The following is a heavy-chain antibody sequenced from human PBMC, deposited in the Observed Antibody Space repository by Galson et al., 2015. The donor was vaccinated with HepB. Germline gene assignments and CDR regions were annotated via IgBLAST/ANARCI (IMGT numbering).Heavy chain of an antibody. J-gene: IGHJ6*03. CDR3: ASSTAADYDFWSGKDGYYYYYMDV. CDR1: GGTFSSYA. D-gene: IGHD3-3*01. CDR2: IIPIFGTA. Sequence: SVKVSCKASGGTFSSYAISWVRQAPGQGLEWMGGIIPIFGTANYAQKFQGRVTITADESTSTAYMELSSLRSEDTAVYYCASSTAADYDFWSGKDGYYYYYMDVWGKGTTVTVSS. V-gene: IGHV1-69*13.